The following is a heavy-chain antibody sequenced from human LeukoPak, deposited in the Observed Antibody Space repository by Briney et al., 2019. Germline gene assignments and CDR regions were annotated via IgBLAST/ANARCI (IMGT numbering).Heavy chain of an antibody. CDR3: ARSVDYVWGSYRQYYFDY. V-gene: IGHV1-2*02. J-gene: IGHJ4*02. D-gene: IGHD3-16*02. CDR1: GYTFTGYY. Sequence: ASVKVSCKASGYTFTGYYMHWVRQAPGQGLEWMGWINPNSGGTNYAQKSQGRVTMTRDTSISTAYMELSRLRSDDTAVYYCARSVDYVWGSYRQYYFDYWGQGTLVTVSS. CDR2: INPNSGGT.